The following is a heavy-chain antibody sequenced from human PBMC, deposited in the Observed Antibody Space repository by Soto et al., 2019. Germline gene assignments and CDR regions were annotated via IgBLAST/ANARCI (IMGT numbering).Heavy chain of an antibody. CDR2: IIPIFGTA. CDR3: ARPGVVVVPAAISYYYYYAMDV. Sequence: QVQLVQSGAEVKKPGSSVKVSCKASGGTFSSYAISWVRQAPGQGLEWMGGIIPIFGTANYAQKFQGRVTITADKSTSTAYMELSSLRSEDTAVYYCARPGVVVVPAAISYYYYYAMDVWGQGTTVTVSS. J-gene: IGHJ6*02. V-gene: IGHV1-69*06. D-gene: IGHD2-2*02. CDR1: GGTFSSYA.